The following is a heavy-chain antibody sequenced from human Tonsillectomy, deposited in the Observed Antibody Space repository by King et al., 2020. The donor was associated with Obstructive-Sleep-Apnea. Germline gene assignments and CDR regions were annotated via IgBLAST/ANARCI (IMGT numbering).Heavy chain of an antibody. CDR2: IHHSGST. V-gene: IGHV4-34*01. J-gene: IGHJ4*02. CDR1: GGSFSGYY. CDR3: ARGYGSGSYYDDD. Sequence: VQLQQWGAGLLKPSETLSLTCAVYGGSFSGYYWSWIRQPPGKGLEWIGEIHHSGSTNYNPSVKSRVTISVDTSKNQFSLKLSSVTAADTAVYYCARGYGSGSYYDDDWGQGTLVTVSS. D-gene: IGHD3-10*01.